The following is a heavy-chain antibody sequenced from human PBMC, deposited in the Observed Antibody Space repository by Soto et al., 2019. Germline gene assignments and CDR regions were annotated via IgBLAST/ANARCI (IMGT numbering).Heavy chain of an antibody. J-gene: IGHJ3*02. CDR3: ARDNWNQATQRPDAFDI. CDR1: GFTVSSNY. D-gene: IGHD1-20*01. V-gene: IGHV3-66*01. CDR2: IYSGGST. Sequence: GGSLRLSCAASGFTVSSNYMSWVRQAPGKGLEWVSVIYSGGSTYYADSVKGRFAISRDNSKNTLYLQMNSLRAEDTAVYYCARDNWNQATQRPDAFDIWGQGTMVTVSS.